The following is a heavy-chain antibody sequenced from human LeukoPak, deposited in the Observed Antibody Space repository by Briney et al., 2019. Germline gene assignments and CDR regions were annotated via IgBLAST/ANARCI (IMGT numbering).Heavy chain of an antibody. CDR1: GYSFTSYW. CDR2: IYPGDST. J-gene: IGHJ4*02. D-gene: IGHD3-22*01. CDR3: ARAYYYDSSDFDY. V-gene: IGHV5-51*01. Sequence: GESLKISCKGSGYSFTSYWIGWVRQMPGKGLEWMGIIYPGDSTTYSPPFQGQVTISADKSISTAYLQWSSLKASDTAMYYCARAYYYDSSDFDYWGQGTLVTVSS.